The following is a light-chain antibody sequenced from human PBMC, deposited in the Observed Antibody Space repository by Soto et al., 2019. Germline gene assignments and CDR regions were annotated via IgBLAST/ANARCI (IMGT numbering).Light chain of an antibody. CDR3: QQYESYPMT. CDR1: QSINSW. Sequence: DSQMTQYPSTLSASVGDRVTITCRASQSINSWLAWYQQKPGKAPKLLISKASTLQSGVPPRFSGSGSGTEFTLTISSLQPDDFATYYCQQYESYPMTSGGGTKVEIK. J-gene: IGKJ4*01. CDR2: KAS. V-gene: IGKV1-5*03.